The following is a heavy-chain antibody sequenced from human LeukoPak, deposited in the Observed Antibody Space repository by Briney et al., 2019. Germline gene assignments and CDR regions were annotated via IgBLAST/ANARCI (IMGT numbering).Heavy chain of an antibody. D-gene: IGHD1-26*01. J-gene: IGHJ6*03. CDR3: AKGSIVGATSYYYMDV. CDR1: GFTFSSYG. Sequence: GGTLRLSCAASGFTFSSYGMSWVRQAPGKGLEWVSGISGSGGRTYYADSVKGRFTISRDNSKNTLYLQTNSLRAEDTAVYYCAKGSIVGATSYYYMDVWGKGTTVTMSS. CDR2: ISGSGGRT. V-gene: IGHV3-23*01.